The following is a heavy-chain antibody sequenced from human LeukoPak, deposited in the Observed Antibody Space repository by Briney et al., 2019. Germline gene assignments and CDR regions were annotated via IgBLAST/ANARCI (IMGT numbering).Heavy chain of an antibody. CDR2: INSDGSST. CDR1: GFTFSSYW. V-gene: IGHV3-74*01. CDR3: ARDRVTTSSWPRVEYYYMDV. D-gene: IGHD4-11*01. J-gene: IGHJ6*03. Sequence: TGGSLRLSCAASGFTFSSYWMHWVRQAPGKGLVWVSRINSDGSSTSYADSVKGRFTISRDNAKNTLYLQMNSLRAEDTAVYYCARDRVTTSSWPRVEYYYMDVWGKGTTVTISS.